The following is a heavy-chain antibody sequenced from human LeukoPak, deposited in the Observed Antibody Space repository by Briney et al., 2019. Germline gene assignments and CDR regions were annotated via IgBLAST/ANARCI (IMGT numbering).Heavy chain of an antibody. CDR1: GGSITSYTHY. D-gene: IGHD6-6*01. CDR2: VYYTGGT. Sequence: SETLSLTCTVSGGSITSYTHYWGWIRQPPGKGLEWIATVYYTGGTYYNPSLKSRVTISIDTSRNHFSLKLASVIAADTAMYYCVSNSSSSPWFDPWGQGTLVTVSS. CDR3: VSNSSSSPWFDP. J-gene: IGHJ5*02. V-gene: IGHV4-39*02.